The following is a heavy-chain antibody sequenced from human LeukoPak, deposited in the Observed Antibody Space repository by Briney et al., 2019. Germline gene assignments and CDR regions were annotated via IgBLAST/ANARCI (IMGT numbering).Heavy chain of an antibody. CDR1: GGPISSYY. V-gene: IGHV4-59*12. Sequence: PSETLSLTCTVSGGPISSYYWSWIRQPPGKGLEWIGYIYYSGSTDYNPSLKSRVTISVDTSKNQFSLKLSSVTAADTAVYYCARGKHIVVVTAYWYFDLWGRGTLVTVSS. D-gene: IGHD2-21*02. CDR3: ARGKHIVVVTAYWYFDL. CDR2: IYYSGST. J-gene: IGHJ2*01.